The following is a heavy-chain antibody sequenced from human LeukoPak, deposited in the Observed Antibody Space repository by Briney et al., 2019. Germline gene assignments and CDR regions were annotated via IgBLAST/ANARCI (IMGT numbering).Heavy chain of an antibody. CDR3: TTGVMITFGGVIVFDY. D-gene: IGHD3-16*02. CDR2: IKSKTDGGTT. CDR1: GFTFSNAW. V-gene: IGHV3-15*01. J-gene: IGHJ4*02. Sequence: PGGSLRLSCAASGFTFSNAWMSWVRQATGKGLEWVGRIKSKTDGGTTDYAAPVKGRFTISRDDSKNTLYLQMNSLKTEDTAVYYCTTGVMITFGGVIVFDYWGQGTPVTVSS.